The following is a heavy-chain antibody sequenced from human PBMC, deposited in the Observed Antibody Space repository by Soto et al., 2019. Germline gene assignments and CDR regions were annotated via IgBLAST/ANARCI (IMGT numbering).Heavy chain of an antibody. Sequence: SVKVSCKASGFTFTSSAVQWVRQARGQRLEWIGWIVVGSGNTNYAQKFQERVTITRDMSTSTAYMELSSLRSEDTAVYYCARDLGTAMLHHYYYYGMDVWGQGTTVTVSS. D-gene: IGHD5-18*01. CDR1: GFTFTSSA. CDR3: ARDLGTAMLHHYYYYGMDV. J-gene: IGHJ6*02. CDR2: IVVGSGNT. V-gene: IGHV1-58*01.